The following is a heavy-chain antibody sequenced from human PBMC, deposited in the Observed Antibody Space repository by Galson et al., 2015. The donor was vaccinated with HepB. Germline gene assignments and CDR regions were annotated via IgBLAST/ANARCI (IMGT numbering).Heavy chain of an antibody. CDR3: ARDAGTNINYNYFDY. V-gene: IGHV3-7*01. CDR2: IKQDGSEV. J-gene: IGHJ4*02. D-gene: IGHD1-7*01. CDR1: GFTFSSHW. Sequence: SLRLSCAVSGFTFSSHWMSWVRQAPGEGLEWVAHIKQDGSEVDYVDFVKGRFTISRDNAKDSLYLQMNSLRAEDTAVYYCARDAGTNINYNYFDYWGQGTLVIVSS.